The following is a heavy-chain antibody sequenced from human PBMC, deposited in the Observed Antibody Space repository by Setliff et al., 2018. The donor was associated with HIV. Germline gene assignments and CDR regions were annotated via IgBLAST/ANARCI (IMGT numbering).Heavy chain of an antibody. CDR3: AKDGDYSNWDYDAFDI. D-gene: IGHD1-7*01. J-gene: IGHJ3*02. V-gene: IGHV3-30*02. CDR2: IPYDGSYK. Sequence: GGSLRLSCAASGFSFSSYGLHWVRQAPGKGLEWVAFIPYDGSYKYYADSVKGRFTISRDNSRTTMYLQMNSLRAEDTAVYYCAKDGDYSNWDYDAFDIWGQGTMVTVSS. CDR1: GFSFSSYG.